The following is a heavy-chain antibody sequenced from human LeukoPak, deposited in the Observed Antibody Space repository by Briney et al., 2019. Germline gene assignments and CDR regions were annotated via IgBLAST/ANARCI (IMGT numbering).Heavy chain of an antibody. CDR1: GYTFTSYG. Sequence: ASVKVSCKASGYTFTSYGISWVRQAPGQGLEWMGWINPNSGGTNYAHKFQGRVTMTRDTSISTAYMELSRLRSDDTAVYYCARVADSSAGGWFDPWGQGTLVTVSS. CDR3: ARVADSSAGGWFDP. CDR2: INPNSGGT. D-gene: IGHD6-25*01. V-gene: IGHV1-2*02. J-gene: IGHJ5*02.